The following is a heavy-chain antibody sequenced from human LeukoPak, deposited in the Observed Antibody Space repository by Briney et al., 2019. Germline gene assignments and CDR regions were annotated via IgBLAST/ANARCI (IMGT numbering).Heavy chain of an antibody. J-gene: IGHJ4*02. CDR3: ARGGGVAGTPYSPYDY. Sequence: SETLSLTCAVYGGSFSGYYWSWIRQPPGKGLEWIGEINHSGSTNYNPSLKSRVTISVDTSKNQFSLKLSSVTAADTAVYYCARGGGVAGTPYSPYDYWGQGTLVTVSS. CDR1: GGSFSGYY. D-gene: IGHD6-19*01. CDR2: INHSGST. V-gene: IGHV4-34*01.